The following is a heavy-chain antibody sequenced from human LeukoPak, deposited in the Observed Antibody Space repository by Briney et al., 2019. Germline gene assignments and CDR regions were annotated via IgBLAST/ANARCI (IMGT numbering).Heavy chain of an antibody. J-gene: IGHJ4*02. Sequence: SETLSLTCTVSGGSISSGGYYWRWIRQHPGKGLEWIGYIYYSGSTYYNPSLKSRVTISVDTSKNQFSLKLSSVTAADTAVYYCARVSAVAGYFDYWGQGTLVTVSS. D-gene: IGHD6-19*01. CDR2: IYYSGST. CDR1: GGSISSGGYY. CDR3: ARVSAVAGYFDY. V-gene: IGHV4-31*03.